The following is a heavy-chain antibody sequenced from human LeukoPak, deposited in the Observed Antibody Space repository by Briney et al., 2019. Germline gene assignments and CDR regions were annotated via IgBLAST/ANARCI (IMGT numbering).Heavy chain of an antibody. J-gene: IGHJ6*03. CDR1: GGSISSYY. CDR3: ATTSTGDYYYYYMDV. D-gene: IGHD2-8*02. Sequence: PSETLSLTCTVSGGSISSYYWSWIRQPPGKGLEWIGCIYHSGSTNYNPSLKSRVAISVDTSKNQFSLKLSSVTAADTAVYYCATTSTGDYYYYYMDVWGKGTTVTVSS. V-gene: IGHV4-59*01. CDR2: IYHSGST.